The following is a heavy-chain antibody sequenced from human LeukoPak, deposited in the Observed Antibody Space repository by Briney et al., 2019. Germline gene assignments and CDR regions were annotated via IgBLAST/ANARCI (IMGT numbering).Heavy chain of an antibody. CDR1: GGFISSYY. CDR2: IYYSGST. V-gene: IGHV4-59*08. D-gene: IGHD3-22*01. J-gene: IGHJ6*02. CDR3: ARHLVPYYDSSGYYDYYGMDV. Sequence: PSETLSLTCTVSGGFISSYYWSWIRQPPGKGLEWIGYIYYSGSTNYNPSLKSRVTISVDTSENQFSLKLSSVTAADTAVYYCARHLVPYYDSSGYYDYYGMDVWGQGTTVTVSS.